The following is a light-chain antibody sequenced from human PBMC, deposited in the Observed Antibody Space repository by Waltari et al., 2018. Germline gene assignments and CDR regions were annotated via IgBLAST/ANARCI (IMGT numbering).Light chain of an antibody. CDR1: QGISSY. CDR2: GVS. J-gene: IGKJ3*01. Sequence: IQLTQSPSSLSASVGDRVTITCRASQGISSYLAWYQQKPGKAPKLLIYGVSTLQSGVPSRFSGSGSGPDFTLTISSLQPEDIATYYCQQLSSYPLAFGPGTKVDIK. V-gene: IGKV1-9*01. CDR3: QQLSSYPLA.